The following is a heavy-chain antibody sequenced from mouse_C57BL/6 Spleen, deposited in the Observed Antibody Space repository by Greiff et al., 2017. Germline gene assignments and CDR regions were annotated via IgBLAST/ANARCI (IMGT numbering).Heavy chain of an antibody. D-gene: IGHD2-4*01. J-gene: IGHJ2*01. CDR2: ISSGSSTI. V-gene: IGHV5-17*01. Sequence: EVQRVESGGGLVKPGGSLKLSCAASGFTFSDYGMHWVRQAPGKGLEWVAYISSGSSTIYYADTVKGRFTISRDNAKNTLFLQMTSLRSEDTAMYYCARGGDYDEWYYFDYWGQGTTLTVSS. CDR1: GFTFSDYG. CDR3: ARGGDYDEWYYFDY.